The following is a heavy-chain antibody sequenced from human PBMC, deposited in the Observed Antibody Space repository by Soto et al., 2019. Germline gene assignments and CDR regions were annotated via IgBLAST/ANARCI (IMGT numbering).Heavy chain of an antibody. Sequence: PSETLSLTCAVSGASITSSQWWSWVRQSPGKGLEWIGEINHSGSTNYNPSLKSRVTISVDTSKNQFSLKLTSVTAADTAVYYCARDKITGLFDYWGQGTLVTVSS. J-gene: IGHJ4*02. V-gene: IGHV4-4*02. CDR2: INHSGST. CDR1: GASITSSQW. D-gene: IGHD2-8*02. CDR3: ARDKITGLFDY.